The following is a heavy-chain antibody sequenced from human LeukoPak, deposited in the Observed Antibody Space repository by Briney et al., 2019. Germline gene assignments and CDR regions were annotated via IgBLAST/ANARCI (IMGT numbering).Heavy chain of an antibody. V-gene: IGHV1-69*04. Sequence: GASVKVSCKASGGTFISYAISWVRQAPGQGLEWMGRIIPILGIANYAQKLQGRVTITADKSTSTAYMELSSLRSEDTAVYYCARGDRLDYYYGMDVWGQGTTVTVSS. CDR1: GGTFISYA. D-gene: IGHD3-9*01. J-gene: IGHJ6*02. CDR2: IIPILGIA. CDR3: ARGDRLDYYYGMDV.